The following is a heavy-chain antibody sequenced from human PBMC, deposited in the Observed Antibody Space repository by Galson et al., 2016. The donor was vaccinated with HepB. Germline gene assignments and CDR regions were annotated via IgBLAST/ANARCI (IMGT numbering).Heavy chain of an antibody. D-gene: IGHD3-10*01. V-gene: IGHV4-39*01. CDR2: IYYDGVA. Sequence: ETLSLTCTVSGDSVSSRSYYWGWIRQSPGQGLEWIGSIYYDGVAYYSPSLKSRLTISVATSKNQFSVRLSSMTAADTAVYYCARLRFGSYHFFFDFWGQGTLVTVS. CDR3: ARLRFGSYHFFFDF. CDR1: GDSVSSRSYY. J-gene: IGHJ4*02.